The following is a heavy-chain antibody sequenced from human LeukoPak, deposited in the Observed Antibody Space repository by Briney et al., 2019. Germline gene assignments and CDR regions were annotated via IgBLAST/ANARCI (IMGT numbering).Heavy chain of an antibody. Sequence: EASVKVSCKASGGTFSSYAISWVRQAPGQGLEWMGGIIPIFGTANYAQKFQGRVTITADKSTSTAYMELRSLRSDDTAVYYCARDRHSAVGATTIDYWGQGTLVTVSS. CDR3: ARDRHSAVGATTIDY. V-gene: IGHV1-69*06. CDR2: IIPIFGTA. D-gene: IGHD1-26*01. CDR1: GGTFSSYA. J-gene: IGHJ4*02.